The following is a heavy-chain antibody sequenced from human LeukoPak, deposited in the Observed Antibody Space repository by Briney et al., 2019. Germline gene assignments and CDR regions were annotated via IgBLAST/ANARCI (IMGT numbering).Heavy chain of an antibody. Sequence: GGSLRLSCAASGFTFDDSAMHWVRQAPGKGLEWVSGISWNSGIIDYADSVKGRFTISRDNAKNSLYLQMNNLRPDDTAFYYCAKAPPYYSDSSGYFQHWGQGTLVTVSS. V-gene: IGHV3-9*01. CDR1: GFTFDDSA. D-gene: IGHD3-22*01. J-gene: IGHJ1*01. CDR3: AKAPPYYSDSSGYFQH. CDR2: ISWNSGII.